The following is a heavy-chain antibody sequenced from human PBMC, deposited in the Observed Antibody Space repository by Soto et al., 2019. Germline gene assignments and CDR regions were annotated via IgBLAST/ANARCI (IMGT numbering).Heavy chain of an antibody. J-gene: IGHJ4*02. CDR1: GFTFSDFA. CDR2: ISGTGDTT. D-gene: IGHD2-15*01. V-gene: IGHV3-23*01. Sequence: GGSLRLSCAASGFTFSDFAISWVRQAPGKGLEWVSVISGTGDTTYSADSVKGRFTISRDNSMKTAFLQMNYLRAEDTALYYCAKGFCSYPKCSFDYWGQGTRVTVSS. CDR3: AKGFCSYPKCSFDY.